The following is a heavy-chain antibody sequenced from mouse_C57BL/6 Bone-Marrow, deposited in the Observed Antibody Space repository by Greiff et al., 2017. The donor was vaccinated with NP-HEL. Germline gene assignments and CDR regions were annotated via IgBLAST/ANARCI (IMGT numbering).Heavy chain of an antibody. J-gene: IGHJ4*01. CDR2: FNPNNGGT. Sequence: EVQLQQSGPELVKPGASVKMSCKASGYTFTDYTMHWVKQSPGKSLEWIGYFNPNNGGTSYNQKFKGKATLTVNKSSSTAYMELRSLTSEDSAVYYCARWRQLRLEAMDYWGQGTAVTVSS. V-gene: IGHV1-22*01. CDR1: GYTFTDYT. CDR3: ARWRQLRLEAMDY. D-gene: IGHD3-2*02.